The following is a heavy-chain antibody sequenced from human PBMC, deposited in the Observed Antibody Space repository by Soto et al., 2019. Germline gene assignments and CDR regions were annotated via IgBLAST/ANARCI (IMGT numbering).Heavy chain of an antibody. CDR2: IYYSGST. V-gene: IGHV4-61*08. CDR1: GGSVISGDYY. J-gene: IGHJ6*02. D-gene: IGHD2-2*01. CDR3: ARDHRYCSSTSCHPYGMDV. Sequence: SETLSLTCTVSGGSVISGDYYWIWIRQPPGKGLEWIGYIYYSGSTNYNPSLKSRVTISVDTSKNQFSLKLSSVTAADTAVYYCARDHRYCSSTSCHPYGMDVWGQGTTVTVSS.